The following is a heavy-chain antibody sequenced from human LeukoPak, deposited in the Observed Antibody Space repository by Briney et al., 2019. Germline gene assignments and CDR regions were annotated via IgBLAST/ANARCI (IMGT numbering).Heavy chain of an antibody. J-gene: IGHJ4*02. CDR2: INAGNGNT. D-gene: IGHD4-17*01. Sequence: ASVKVSCKASGYTFTTYTMHWVRQAPGQRLEWMGWINAGNGNTKYSQKFQGRVTITRDTSASTAYMELSSLRSEDTAVYYCARSPTTVTHLDYWGQGTLVTVSS. CDR3: ARSPTTVTHLDY. V-gene: IGHV1-3*01. CDR1: GYTFTTYT.